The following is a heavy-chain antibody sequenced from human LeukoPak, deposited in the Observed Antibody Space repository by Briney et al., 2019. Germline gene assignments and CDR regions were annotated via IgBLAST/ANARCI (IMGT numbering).Heavy chain of an antibody. J-gene: IGHJ4*02. D-gene: IGHD5-12*01. CDR2: IDPSDSYT. V-gene: IGHV5-10-1*01. CDR1: GYSFTSYW. CDR3: ARDYSGAPRTFDY. Sequence: GESLRISCKGSGYSFTSYWISWVRQMPGKGLEWMGRIDPSDSYTRYSPSFQGHVTISADKSISTAYLQWSSLKASDTAMYYCARDYSGAPRTFDYWGQGTLVTVSS.